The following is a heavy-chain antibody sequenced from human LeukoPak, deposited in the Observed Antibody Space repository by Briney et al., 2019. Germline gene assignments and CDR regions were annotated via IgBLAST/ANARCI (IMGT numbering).Heavy chain of an antibody. CDR3: AKSYYDSSGYYYDY. J-gene: IGHJ4*02. V-gene: IGHV3-7*03. Sequence: GGSLRLSCAASGFTFSDYWMAWLRQAPGKGLEWVANIKHDGSAKYFLDSVKGRFTISRDNAKNSLYLQMSSLRAEDTALYYCAKSYYDSSGYYYDYWGQGTLVTVSS. D-gene: IGHD3-22*01. CDR2: IKHDGSAK. CDR1: GFTFSDYW.